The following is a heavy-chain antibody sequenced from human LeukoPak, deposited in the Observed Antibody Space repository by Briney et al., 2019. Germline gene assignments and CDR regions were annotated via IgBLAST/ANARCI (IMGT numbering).Heavy chain of an antibody. D-gene: IGHD5-18*01. CDR2: IYYSGST. V-gene: IGHV4-39*07. Sequence: SETLSLTCTVSGGSISSSNYYWGWIRQPPGKGLEWIGSIYYSGSTNYNPSLKSRVTISVDTSKNQFSLKLSSVTAADTAVYYCARVRGYSYGGGIDPWGQGTLVTVSS. CDR1: GGSISSSNYY. CDR3: ARVRGYSYGGGIDP. J-gene: IGHJ5*02.